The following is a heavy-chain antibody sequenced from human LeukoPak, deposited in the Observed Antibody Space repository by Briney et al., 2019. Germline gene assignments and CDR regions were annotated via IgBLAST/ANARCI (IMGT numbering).Heavy chain of an antibody. CDR3: TTDLHRSSSWYDDAFDI. V-gene: IGHV3-15*01. Sequence: PGGSLRLSCAASGFTFSNAWMSWVRQAPGKGLEWVGRIKSKTDGGTTDYAAPVKGRFTISRDDSKNTLYLQMNSLKTEDTAVYYCTTDLHRSSSWYDDAFDIWGQGTMVTVSS. CDR1: GFTFSNAW. J-gene: IGHJ3*02. D-gene: IGHD6-13*01. CDR2: IKSKTDGGTT.